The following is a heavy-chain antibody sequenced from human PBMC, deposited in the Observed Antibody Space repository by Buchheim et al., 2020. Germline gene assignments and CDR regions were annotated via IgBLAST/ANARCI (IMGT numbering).Heavy chain of an antibody. CDR2: ISYDGSNK. D-gene: IGHD3-22*01. V-gene: IGHV3-30*03. J-gene: IGHJ4*02. CDR1: GFTFSSYS. Sequence: VQLVESGGGLVKPGGSLRLSCAASGFTFSSYSMNWVRQAPGKGLEWVAVISYDGSNKYYADSVKGRFTISRDNSKNTLYLQMNSLRAEDTAVYYCAREGNDSSGYYYVPFDYWGQGTL. CDR3: AREGNDSSGYYYVPFDY.